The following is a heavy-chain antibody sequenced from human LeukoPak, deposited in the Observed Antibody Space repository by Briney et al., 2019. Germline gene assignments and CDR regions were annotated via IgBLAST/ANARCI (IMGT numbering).Heavy chain of an antibody. CDR3: AKESGDCSGGSCYSGSFDY. CDR1: GFTFDDYA. V-gene: IGHV3-9*01. J-gene: IGHJ4*02. D-gene: IGHD2-15*01. CDR2: ISWNSGSI. Sequence: GRSLRLSCAASGFTFDDYAMHWVRQAPGKGLEGVSGISWNSGSIGYADSVKGRFTISRDNAKNSLYLQMNSLRAEDTALYYCAKESGDCSGGSCYSGSFDYWGQGTLVTVSS.